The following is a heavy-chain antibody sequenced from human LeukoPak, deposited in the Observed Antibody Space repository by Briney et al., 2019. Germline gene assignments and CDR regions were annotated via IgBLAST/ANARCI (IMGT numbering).Heavy chain of an antibody. CDR3: AKDEVDYDFWSGPWYYYGMGV. CDR2: ISYDGSNK. Sequence: QPGGSLRLSCAASGFTFSSYGMHWVRQAPGKGLEWVAVISYDGSNKYYADSVKGRFTISRDNSKNTLYLQMNSLRAEDTAVYYCAKDEVDYDFWSGPWYYYGMGVWGQGTTVTVSS. J-gene: IGHJ6*02. CDR1: GFTFSSYG. D-gene: IGHD3-3*01. V-gene: IGHV3-30*18.